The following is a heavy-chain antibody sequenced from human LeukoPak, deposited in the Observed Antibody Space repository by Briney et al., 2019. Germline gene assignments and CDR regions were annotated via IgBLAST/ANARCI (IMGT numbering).Heavy chain of an antibody. D-gene: IGHD2-2*02. V-gene: IGHV3-7*01. Sequence: GGSLRLSCAASGFTFSSYWMNWVRQAPGKGLEWVANIKQDGSEKYYVDSVKGRFTISRDNAKHSLYLQMNSLRAEDTAVYFCARVGCSSTNCYRDDAFDIWGQGTMVTVSS. J-gene: IGHJ3*02. CDR3: ARVGCSSTNCYRDDAFDI. CDR1: GFTFSSYW. CDR2: IKQDGSEK.